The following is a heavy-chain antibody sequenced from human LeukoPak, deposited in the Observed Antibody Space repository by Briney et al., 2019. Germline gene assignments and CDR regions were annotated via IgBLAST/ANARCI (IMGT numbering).Heavy chain of an antibody. CDR2: INHSGST. CDR3: ARDRKQLAP. J-gene: IGHJ5*02. Sequence: SETLSLTCAVYGGSFSGYYWSWIRQPPGKGLEWIGEINHSGSTNYNPSLESRVTISVDTSKNQFSLKLSSVTAADTAVYYCARDRKQLAPWGQGTLVTVSS. V-gene: IGHV4-34*01. CDR1: GGSFSGYY. D-gene: IGHD6-13*01.